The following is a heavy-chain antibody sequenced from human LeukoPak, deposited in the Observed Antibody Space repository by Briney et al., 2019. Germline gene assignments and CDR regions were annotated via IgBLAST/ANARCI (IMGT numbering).Heavy chain of an antibody. CDR2: ISYDGSNK. J-gene: IGHJ4*02. CDR1: GFTFSSYA. Sequence: GGSLRLSCAASGFTFSSYAMQWVRQAPGKGLEWVAGISYDGSNKYYADSVKGRFTISRDNSKHTLYLQMNSLRAEDTAVYYCARSGTFDNDYVWGSYRFYDYWGQGTLVTVSS. V-gene: IGHV3-30-3*01. CDR3: ARSGTFDNDYVWGSYRFYDY. D-gene: IGHD3-16*02.